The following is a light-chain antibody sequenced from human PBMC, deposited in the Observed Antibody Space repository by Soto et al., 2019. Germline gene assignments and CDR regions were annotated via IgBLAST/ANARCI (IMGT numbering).Light chain of an antibody. V-gene: IGLV1-47*01. CDR1: SSNIGSNY. Sequence: QAVVTQPPSASGTPGQRVTISCSGSSSNIGSNYVYWYQQLPGTAPKLLIYRNNQRPSGVPDRFSTSKSGASASLAISGLRSEDEADYYCAAWDDTVSGPVFGGGTKVTVL. CDR3: AAWDDTVSGPV. J-gene: IGLJ3*02. CDR2: RNN.